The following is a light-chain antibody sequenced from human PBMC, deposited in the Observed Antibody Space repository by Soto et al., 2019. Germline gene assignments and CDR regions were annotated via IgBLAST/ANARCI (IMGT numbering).Light chain of an antibody. V-gene: IGKV1-39*01. CDR3: QHYNSLPIT. CDR1: QSISSY. J-gene: IGKJ5*01. Sequence: DIQMTQSPSSLSASVGDRVTITCRASQSISSYLNWYQQKPGKAPKLLIYAASSLQSGVPSRFSGSGSGTDFTFTINSLQSEDIGTYYCQHYNSLPITFGQGTRLEIK. CDR2: AAS.